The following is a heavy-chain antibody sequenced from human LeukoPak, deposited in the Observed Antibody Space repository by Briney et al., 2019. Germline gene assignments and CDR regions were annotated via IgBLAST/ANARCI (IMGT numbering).Heavy chain of an antibody. Sequence: GSLRLSCAASGFTLSTISMNWVRQSPGKGLEWVSSISRSSSYIHYADSVKGRFTISRDNAKNSLYLQMNSLRVEDTAIYHCASHGMDVWGQGTTVTVSS. CDR2: ISRSSSYI. CDR3: ASHGMDV. J-gene: IGHJ6*02. CDR1: GFTLSTIS. V-gene: IGHV3-21*01.